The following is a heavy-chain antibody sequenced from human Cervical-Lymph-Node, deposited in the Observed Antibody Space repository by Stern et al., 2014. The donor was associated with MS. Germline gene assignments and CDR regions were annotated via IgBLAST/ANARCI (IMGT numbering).Heavy chain of an antibody. Sequence: QVQLGQSGAEVKKPGSSVKVSCKASGGPFSSYAINWVRQAPGQGPEWMGGGIPILGTANYAQKSQGRVTITADESTSTAYMELSSLRSEDTAVYYCARDSRHYDASYYLDSWGQGTLVTVSS. J-gene: IGHJ4*02. CDR2: GIPILGTA. D-gene: IGHD3-16*01. CDR3: ARDSRHYDASYYLDS. CDR1: GGPFSSYA. V-gene: IGHV1-69*01.